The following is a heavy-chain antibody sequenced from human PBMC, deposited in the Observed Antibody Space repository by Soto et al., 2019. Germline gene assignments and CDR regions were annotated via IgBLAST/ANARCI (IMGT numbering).Heavy chain of an antibody. J-gene: IGHJ4*02. CDR2: IIPIFGTA. V-gene: IGHV1-69*01. CDR3: ARETGGAKLMTTVVTAYFDY. Sequence: QVQLVQSGAEVKKPGSSVKVSCKASGGTFSSYAISWVRQAPGQGLEWMGGIIPIFGTANYAQKFQGRVTITADESTSTAYMELSSLRSEDTAVYYCARETGGAKLMTTVVTAYFDYWGQGTLVTVSS. D-gene: IGHD4-17*01. CDR1: GGTFSSYA.